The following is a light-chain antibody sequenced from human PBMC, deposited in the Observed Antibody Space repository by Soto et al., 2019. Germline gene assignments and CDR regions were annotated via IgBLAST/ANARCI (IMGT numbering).Light chain of an antibody. V-gene: IGLV2-14*01. J-gene: IGLJ2*01. Sequence: QSALTQPASVSGSPGESITISCTGTSSDVGGYNYVSWYQQPPGKAPKLMIYEVSNRPSGVSNRFSGSKSGNTASLTISGLQAEDEADYYCSSYTSSSTVVFGGGTKVT. CDR2: EVS. CDR3: SSYTSSSTVV. CDR1: SSDVGGYNY.